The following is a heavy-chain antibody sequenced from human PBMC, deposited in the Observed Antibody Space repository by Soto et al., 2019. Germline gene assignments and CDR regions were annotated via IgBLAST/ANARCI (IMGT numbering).Heavy chain of an antibody. CDR3: ARQGLDGYNAYYFDY. V-gene: IGHV5-51*01. D-gene: IGHD5-12*01. CDR1: GYSFTSYW. CDR2: IYPGDSDT. Sequence: GESLKISCKGSGYSFTSYWIGWVRQMPGKGLEWMGIIYPGDSDTRYSPSCQGQVTISADKSISTAYLQWSSLKASDTAMYYCARQGLDGYNAYYFDYWGQGTLVTVSS. J-gene: IGHJ4*02.